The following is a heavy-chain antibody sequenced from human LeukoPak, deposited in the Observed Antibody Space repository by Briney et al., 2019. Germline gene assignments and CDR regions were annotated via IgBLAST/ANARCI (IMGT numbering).Heavy chain of an antibody. V-gene: IGHV3-13*01. D-gene: IGHD1-26*01. CDR1: GFTFSSYD. J-gene: IGHJ4*02. CDR3: ARGYSGSYFDY. CDR2: IGTAGDT. Sequence: GGSLRLSCAASGFTFSSYDMHWVRQATGKGLEWVSAIGTAGDTYYPGSVKGRFTISRENAKNSLCLQMNSLRAGDTAVYYCARGYSGSYFDYWGQGTLVTVSS.